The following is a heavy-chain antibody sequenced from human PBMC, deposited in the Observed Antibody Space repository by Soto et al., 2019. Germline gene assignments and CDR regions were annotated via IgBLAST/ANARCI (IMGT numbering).Heavy chain of an antibody. Sequence: GGSLRLSCAASGFTFSSYAMSWVRQAPGKGLEWVSAISGSGGSTYYADSVKGRFTISRDNSKNTLYLQMNSLRAEDTAVYYCAIHIAAAAPDAFYYYGMDVWGQGTTVTVSS. CDR2: ISGSGGST. J-gene: IGHJ6*02. CDR3: AIHIAAAAPDAFYYYGMDV. V-gene: IGHV3-23*01. D-gene: IGHD6-13*01. CDR1: GFTFSSYA.